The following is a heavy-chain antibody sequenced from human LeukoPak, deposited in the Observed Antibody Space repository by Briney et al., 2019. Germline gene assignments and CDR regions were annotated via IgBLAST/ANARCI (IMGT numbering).Heavy chain of an antibody. CDR2: INSDGDIT. CDR1: GFTFSNHW. D-gene: IGHD3-22*01. V-gene: IGHV3-74*01. Sequence: GGSLRLSCAASGFTFSNHWMHWVRQAPGKGPVWVSRINSDGDITTYADSVKGRFSISRDNAKNALYLQMNSLRAEDTAVYYCARDGSDYYDSSRYYSYFDYWGQGTLVTVSS. J-gene: IGHJ4*02. CDR3: ARDGSDYYDSSRYYSYFDY.